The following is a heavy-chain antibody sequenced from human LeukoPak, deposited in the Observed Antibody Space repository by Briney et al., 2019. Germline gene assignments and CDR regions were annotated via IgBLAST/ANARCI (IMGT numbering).Heavy chain of an antibody. J-gene: IGHJ3*02. CDR3: ARDKPKYYYGSGSYADAFDI. Sequence: ASVKVSCKASGYTFTSYGISWVRQAPGQGLEWMGWISAYNGNTNYAQKLQGRVTMTTDTSTSTAYMELRSLRSDDTAVYYCARDKPKYYYGSGSYADAFDIWGQGTMVTVSS. D-gene: IGHD3-10*01. V-gene: IGHV1-18*01. CDR1: GYTFTSYG. CDR2: ISAYNGNT.